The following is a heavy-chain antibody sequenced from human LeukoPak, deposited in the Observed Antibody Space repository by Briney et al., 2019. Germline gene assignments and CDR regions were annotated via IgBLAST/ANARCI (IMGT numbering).Heavy chain of an antibody. CDR2: INTNTGNP. CDR1: GYTFTTYS. CDR3: ARATYYGSGMNNYYYYYMDV. D-gene: IGHD3-10*01. V-gene: IGHV7-4-1*02. J-gene: IGHJ6*03. Sequence: ASVKVSCKASGYTFTTYSMNWVRQAPGQGLEWMGWINTNTGNPTYAQGFTGRFVFSLDTSVSTAYLQISSLKAEDTAVYYCARATYYGSGMNNYYYYYMDVWGKGTTVTVSS.